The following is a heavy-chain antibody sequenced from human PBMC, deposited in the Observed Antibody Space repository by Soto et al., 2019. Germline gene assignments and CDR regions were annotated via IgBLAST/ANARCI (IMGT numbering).Heavy chain of an antibody. CDR3: ARGLKGTLGGATTVDY. Sequence: PSETLSLTCTVSGGSISSYYWSWIRQPPGKGLEWIGYIYYSGSTNYNPSLKSRVTISVDTSKNQFSLKLSSVTAADTAVYYCARGLKGTLGGATTVDYWGQGTLVTVSS. CDR2: IYYSGST. D-gene: IGHD1-26*01. V-gene: IGHV4-59*01. CDR1: GGSISSYY. J-gene: IGHJ4*02.